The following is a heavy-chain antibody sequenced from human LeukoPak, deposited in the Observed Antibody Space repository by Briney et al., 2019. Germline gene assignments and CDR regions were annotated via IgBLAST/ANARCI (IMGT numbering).Heavy chain of an antibody. Sequence: PSETLSLTCTVSGGSISSGGYYWSWIRQPPGKGLEWIGSIYYSGSTYYNPSLKSRVTISVDTSKNQFSLKLSSVTAADTAVYYCAVVVASTLDYWGQGTLVTVSS. V-gene: IGHV4-39*07. CDR2: IYYSGST. CDR1: GGSISSGGYY. CDR3: AVVVASTLDY. D-gene: IGHD2-15*01. J-gene: IGHJ4*02.